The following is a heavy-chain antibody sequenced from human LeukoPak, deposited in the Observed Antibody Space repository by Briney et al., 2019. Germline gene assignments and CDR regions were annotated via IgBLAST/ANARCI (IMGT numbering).Heavy chain of an antibody. D-gene: IGHD3-9*01. CDR1: GYTFTGYY. CDR3: ARDLQYYDILTETVKDHAGGYDY. J-gene: IGHJ4*02. Sequence: GASVKVSCKASGYTFTGYYMHWVRQAPGQGLEWMGWINPNSGGTNYAQKFQGRVTMTRDTSISTAYMELSRLRSDDTAVYYCARDLQYYDILTETVKDHAGGYDYWGQGTLVTVPS. CDR2: INPNSGGT. V-gene: IGHV1-2*02.